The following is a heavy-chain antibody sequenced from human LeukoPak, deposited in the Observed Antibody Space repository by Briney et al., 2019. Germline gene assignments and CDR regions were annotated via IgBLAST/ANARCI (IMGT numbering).Heavy chain of an antibody. CDR3: ARDQSVVVPAAMGHYYYYMDV. V-gene: IGHV4-4*07. Sequence: PSKTLSLTCTVSGGSISSYYWSWIRQPAGKGLEWIGRIYTSGSTNYNPSLKSRVTMSVDTSKNQFSLKLSSVTAADTAVYYCARDQSVVVPAAMGHYYYYMDVWGKGTTVTVSS. CDR2: IYTSGST. J-gene: IGHJ6*03. CDR1: GGSISSYY. D-gene: IGHD2-2*01.